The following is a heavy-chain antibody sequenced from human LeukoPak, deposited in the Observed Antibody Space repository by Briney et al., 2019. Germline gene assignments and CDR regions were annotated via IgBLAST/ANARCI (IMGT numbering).Heavy chain of an antibody. CDR1: GGSISPYY. CDR2: IYSSGSA. Sequence: SETLSLTCSVSGGSISPYYWSWIWQPPGKGLEWIGYIYSSGSANYNPSLKSRVTISVDTSKNHFSLKLSSVTAADTAVYYCARMGGYSGYATHWGQGTLVTVSS. V-gene: IGHV4-59*08. J-gene: IGHJ4*02. D-gene: IGHD5-12*01. CDR3: ARMGGYSGYATH.